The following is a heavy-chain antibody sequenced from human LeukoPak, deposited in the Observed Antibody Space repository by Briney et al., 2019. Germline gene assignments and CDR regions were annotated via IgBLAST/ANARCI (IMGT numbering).Heavy chain of an antibody. CDR1: GFTFSSYS. Sequence: GGSLRLSCAASGFTFSSYSMNWVRQAPGKGLEWVSSISSSSSYIYYADSVKGRFTISGDNAKNSLYLQMNSLRAEDTAVYYCARDGSTKDSSGYYHYFDYWGQGTLVTVSS. D-gene: IGHD3-22*01. J-gene: IGHJ4*02. CDR2: ISSSSSYI. CDR3: ARDGSTKDSSGYYHYFDY. V-gene: IGHV3-21*01.